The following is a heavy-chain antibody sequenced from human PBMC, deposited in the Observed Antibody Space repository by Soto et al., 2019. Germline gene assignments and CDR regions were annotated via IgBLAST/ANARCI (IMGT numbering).Heavy chain of an antibody. CDR1: GGTFSRDA. CDR2: IIPMFGKA. D-gene: IGHD2-15*01. Sequence: QVQLVQSGAEVKKPGSSVKVSCKASGGTFSRDAISWVRQAPGQGLEWMGGIIPMFGKAKYAQKLQGRLTITADESTSTAYMELRSLRSEDTAMYYCARGVVVVAASQLGWFDPWGQGTLVTVSS. J-gene: IGHJ5*02. V-gene: IGHV1-69*01. CDR3: ARGVVVVAASQLGWFDP.